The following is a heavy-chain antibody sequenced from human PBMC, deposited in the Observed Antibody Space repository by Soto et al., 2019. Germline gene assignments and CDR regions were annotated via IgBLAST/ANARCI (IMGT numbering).Heavy chain of an antibody. D-gene: IGHD6-19*01. Sequence: SETLSLTGTVSRGSIRDSNYYSGCIRQSPGKGLEWIGSVYYSGTTYYKPSLQSQVTISVDTSKNQCSLNLRSVTATDTAVYFCARHSGCFGIAGAGVDSWGQGTRVTVSS. CDR1: RGSIRDSNYY. CDR2: VYYSGTT. V-gene: IGHV4-39*01. CDR3: ARHSGCFGIAGAGVDS. J-gene: IGHJ5*01.